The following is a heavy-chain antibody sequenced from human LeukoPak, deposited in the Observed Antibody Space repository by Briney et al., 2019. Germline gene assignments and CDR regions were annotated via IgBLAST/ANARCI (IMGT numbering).Heavy chain of an antibody. V-gene: IGHV4-59*01. CDR2: IYYSGST. CDR3: ARFCLSQCSSSYYYGMDV. D-gene: IGHD6-6*01. CDR1: GGSISSYY. Sequence: SETLSLTCTVSGGSISSYYWSWIRQPPGKGLERIGYIYYSGSTNYNPSLKSRVTISVDTSKNQFSLKLSSVTAADTAVYYCARFCLSQCSSSYYYGMDVWGQGTTVTVSS. J-gene: IGHJ6*02.